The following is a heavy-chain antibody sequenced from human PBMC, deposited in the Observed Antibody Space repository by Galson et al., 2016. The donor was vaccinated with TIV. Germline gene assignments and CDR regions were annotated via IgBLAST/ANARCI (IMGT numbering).Heavy chain of an antibody. J-gene: IGHJ6*02. D-gene: IGHD2-2*01. CDR1: GYSFLSYG. CDR3: ATELYCSSISCYYYYGLDV. CDR2: ISAYNGDI. V-gene: IGHV1-18*04. Sequence: SCKASGYSFLSYGMTWVRQAPGRGLEWLGWISAYNGDIKSARKFQGRVTMTTDTSTNTAYMELRSLGSDDTAVYYCATELYCSSISCYYYYGLDVWGHGTTVTVSS.